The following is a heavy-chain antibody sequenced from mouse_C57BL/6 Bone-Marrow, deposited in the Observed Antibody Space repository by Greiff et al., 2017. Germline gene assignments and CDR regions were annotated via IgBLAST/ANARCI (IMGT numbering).Heavy chain of an antibody. CDR2: IYPGGGYT. CDR1: GYTFTNYW. V-gene: IGHV1-63*01. CDR3: ARSSGGGWFAY. D-gene: IGHD3-2*02. Sequence: QVQLQQSGAELVRPGPSVKMSCKASGYTFTNYWIGWAKQRPGHGLEWIGDIYPGGGYTNYNEKFKGKATLTADKSSSTAYMQFSSLTSEDSAIYYCARSSGGGWFAYWGQGTLFTVSA. J-gene: IGHJ3*01.